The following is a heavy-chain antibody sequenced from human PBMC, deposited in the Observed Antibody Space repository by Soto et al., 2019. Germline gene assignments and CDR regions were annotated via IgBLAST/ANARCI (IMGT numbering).Heavy chain of an antibody. CDR1: GFSLSTSGVG. CDR3: AHTLYGSGSYYSGVDAFDI. D-gene: IGHD3-10*01. V-gene: IGHV2-5*02. J-gene: IGHJ3*02. Sequence: QITLKESGPTLVKPTQTLTLTCTFSGFSLSTSGVGVGWIRQPQGKALEWLALIYWDDDKRYSPSLKSRLTITKDPSXXXVXXTMTNMDPVDTATYYCAHTLYGSGSYYSGVDAFDIWGQGTMVTVSS. CDR2: IYWDDDK.